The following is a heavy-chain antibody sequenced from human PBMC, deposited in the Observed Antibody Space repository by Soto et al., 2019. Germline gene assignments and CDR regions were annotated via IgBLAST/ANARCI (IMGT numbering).Heavy chain of an antibody. CDR3: ATRNDGSGSLDY. CDR2: IYHSGSA. Sequence: XGTLSLTCAVSGASISSNKWWIWFRQPPGKGLEWIAGIYHSGSANYNPSLKSRVTISVDKSKNQFSLKLSSVTAADTAVYYSATRNDGSGSLDYWGQGALVTVSS. CDR1: GASISSNKW. D-gene: IGHD3-10*01. J-gene: IGHJ4*02. V-gene: IGHV4-4*02.